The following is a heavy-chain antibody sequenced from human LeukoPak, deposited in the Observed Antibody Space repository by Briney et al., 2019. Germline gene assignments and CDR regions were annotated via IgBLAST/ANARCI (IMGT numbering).Heavy chain of an antibody. J-gene: IGHJ3*02. CDR1: GYTFTNFG. D-gene: IGHD6-19*01. CDR2: ISAYNGNT. V-gene: IGHV1-18*01. CDR3: ARAGGWAREDYKADAFDI. Sequence: GASVKVSCKASGYTFTNFGISWVRQPPEQGLEWKGWISAYNGNTNYAQKVQDRVTMTTDTSTSTAYMELRSLRSDDTAVYYCARAGGWAREDYKADAFDIWGQGTMVTVSS.